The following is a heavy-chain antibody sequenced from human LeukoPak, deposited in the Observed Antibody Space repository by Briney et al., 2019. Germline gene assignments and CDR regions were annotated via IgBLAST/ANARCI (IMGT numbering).Heavy chain of an antibody. V-gene: IGHV3-23*01. J-gene: IGHJ4*02. CDR3: TRDDYGLSY. Sequence: PGGSLRLSCAASGFTFSSYAMSWVRQAPGKGLEWVSAISGSGGSTYYADSVKGRFTISRDNAKNTLYLQMDSLRVEDTAVYYCTRDDYGLSYWGQGTLVTVSS. D-gene: IGHD4/OR15-4a*01. CDR2: ISGSGGST. CDR1: GFTFSSYA.